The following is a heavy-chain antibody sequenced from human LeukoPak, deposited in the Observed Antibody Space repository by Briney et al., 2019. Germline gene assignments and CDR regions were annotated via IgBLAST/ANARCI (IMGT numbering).Heavy chain of an antibody. CDR3: ARGRRVAVAGIWPGPNWFDP. V-gene: IGHV4-39*07. Sequence: PSETLSLTCTVSGGSISSSSYYWGWIRQPPGKGLEWIGSIYYSGSTYYNPSLKSRVTISVDTSKNQFSLKLSSVTAADTAVYYCARGRRVAVAGIWPGPNWFDPWGQGTLVTVSS. J-gene: IGHJ5*02. CDR1: GGSISSSSYY. D-gene: IGHD6-19*01. CDR2: IYYSGST.